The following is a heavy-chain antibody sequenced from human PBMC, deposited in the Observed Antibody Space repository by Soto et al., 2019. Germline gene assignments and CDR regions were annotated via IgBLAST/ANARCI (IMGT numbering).Heavy chain of an antibody. J-gene: IGHJ6*02. D-gene: IGHD3-10*01. CDR2: IIPILGIA. V-gene: IGHV1-69*02. Sequence: QVQLVQSGAAVNKPGASVKVSCKASGGTFSSYTITWVRQAPGQGLEWMGRIIPILGIATYAQKFQGRVTITPDKSTSTAYMELSSLGSEDTAVYYCARFRGSYGMDVWGQGTTVTVSS. CDR1: GGTFSSYT. CDR3: ARFRGSYGMDV.